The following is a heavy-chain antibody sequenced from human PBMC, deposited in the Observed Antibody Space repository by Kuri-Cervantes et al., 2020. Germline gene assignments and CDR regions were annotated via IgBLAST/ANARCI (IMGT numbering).Heavy chain of an antibody. Sequence: SQTLSLTCAVHGASFSGYYWSWIRQSPGKGLEWIGEINDSGSPNYNASLKSRVTISLDTSKMQFSLKLDSVTAADTAVYYCARVSARVHRWRVDSGLDYWGQGTLVTVSS. V-gene: IGHV4-34*01. CDR1: GASFSGYY. J-gene: IGHJ4*02. CDR2: INDSGSP. CDR3: ARVSARVHRWRVDSGLDY. D-gene: IGHD3-22*01.